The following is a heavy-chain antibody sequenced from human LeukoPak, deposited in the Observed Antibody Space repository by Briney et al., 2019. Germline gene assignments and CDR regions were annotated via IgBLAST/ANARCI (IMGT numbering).Heavy chain of an antibody. D-gene: IGHD5-12*01. V-gene: IGHV3-48*03. CDR1: GFTFSSYE. Sequence: PGGSLRLSCAASGFTFSSYEMNWVRQAPGKGLEWVSYTGSFGTTISYADSVKGRFTISRDNAKSSLYLRMSSLRVEDTAVYYCAKVATEAYYFDYWGQGTLVTVSS. J-gene: IGHJ4*02. CDR2: TGSFGTTI. CDR3: AKVATEAYYFDY.